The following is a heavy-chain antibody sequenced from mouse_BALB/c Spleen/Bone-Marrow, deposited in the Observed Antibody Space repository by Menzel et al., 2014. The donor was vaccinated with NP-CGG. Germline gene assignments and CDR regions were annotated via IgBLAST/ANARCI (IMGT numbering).Heavy chain of an antibody. V-gene: IGHV1-66*01. Sequence: QVQLKQSGPELVKPGASVKISCKASGYSFTSYYIHWVRQRPGQGLEWIGWIFPGSGNTKYNEKFKGKATLTADTSSSTAYMQLSSLTSEDSAVYFCARHGNLRNYYAMDYWGQGTSVTVSP. CDR1: GYSFTSYY. J-gene: IGHJ4*01. CDR3: ARHGNLRNYYAMDY. D-gene: IGHD2-1*01. CDR2: IFPGSGNT.